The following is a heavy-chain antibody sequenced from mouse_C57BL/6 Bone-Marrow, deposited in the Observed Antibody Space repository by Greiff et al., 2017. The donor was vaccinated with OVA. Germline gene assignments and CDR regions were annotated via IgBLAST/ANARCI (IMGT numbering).Heavy chain of an antibody. CDR2: INPGSGGT. CDR1: GYAFTNYL. V-gene: IGHV1-54*01. J-gene: IGHJ1*03. Sequence: VQLQQSGAELVRPGTSVKVSCKASGYAFTNYLIEWVKQRPGQGLEWIGVINPGSGGTNYNEKFKGKATLTADKSSRTAYMQLSSLTSEDSAVYFCASITTVVAWYFDVWGTGTTVTVSS. D-gene: IGHD1-1*01. CDR3: ASITTVVAWYFDV.